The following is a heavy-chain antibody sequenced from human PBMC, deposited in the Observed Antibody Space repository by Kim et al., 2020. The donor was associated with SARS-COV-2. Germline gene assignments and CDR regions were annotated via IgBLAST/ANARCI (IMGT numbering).Heavy chain of an antibody. CDR1: GFTFSSYG. D-gene: IGHD6-13*01. Sequence: GGSLRLSCAASGFTFSSYGMHWVRQAPGKGLEWVAVIWYDGSNKYYADSVKGRFTISRDNSKNTLYLQMNSLRAEDTAVYYCARDGATGPHPGYSSSWYLSGYFDYWGQGTLVTVSS. V-gene: IGHV3-33*01. CDR3: ARDGATGPHPGYSSSWYLSGYFDY. CDR2: IWYDGSNK. J-gene: IGHJ4*02.